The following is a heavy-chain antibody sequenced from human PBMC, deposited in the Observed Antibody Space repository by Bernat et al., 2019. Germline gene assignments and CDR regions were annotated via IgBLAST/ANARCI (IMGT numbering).Heavy chain of an antibody. D-gene: IGHD1-26*01. CDR2: IYYSGST. V-gene: IGHV4-39*02. J-gene: IGHJ2*01. Sequence: QVQLQESGPGLVKPSQTLSLTCTVSGGSISSGSYYWGWIRQPPGKGPEWIGSIYYSGSTYYNPSLKSRVTISVDTSKNQFSLKLSSVTVAATAVYYCARDPAGGAWPNWYFDLWCRGTLVTVSS. CDR1: GGSISSGSYY. CDR3: ARDPAGGAWPNWYFDL.